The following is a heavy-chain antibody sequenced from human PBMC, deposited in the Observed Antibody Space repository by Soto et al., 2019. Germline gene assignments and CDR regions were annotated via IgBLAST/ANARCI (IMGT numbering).Heavy chain of an antibody. D-gene: IGHD2-21*02. CDR3: SSLPLDESGDYYPGY. CDR2: SRNKANSHTT. Sequence: EVQLVESGGGLVQPGGSLRLSCVVSGFIFSDHYMDWVRQAPGKGLEWVGRSRNKANSHTTEYAASVKGRFTISRDDSSSSLDLQMNSMKAEDTAVYYCSSLPLDESGDYYPGYWGQGTLVTVSS. CDR1: GFIFSDHY. J-gene: IGHJ4*02. V-gene: IGHV3-72*01.